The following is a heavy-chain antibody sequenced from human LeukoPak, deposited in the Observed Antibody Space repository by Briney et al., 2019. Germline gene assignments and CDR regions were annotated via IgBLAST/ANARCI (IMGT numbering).Heavy chain of an antibody. CDR3: PRDRWGDSSGDYAFDI. V-gene: IGHV1-18*01. CDR1: GYTFTSYG. Sequence: ASVKVSCKASGYTFTSYGISWVRQAPGQGLEWMGWISAYNGNTNYAQKLQGRVTMTTDTSTSTAYMELRSLRSDDTALYYCPRDRWGDSSGDYAFDIWGQGTMVTVSS. CDR2: ISAYNGNT. J-gene: IGHJ3*02. D-gene: IGHD3-22*01.